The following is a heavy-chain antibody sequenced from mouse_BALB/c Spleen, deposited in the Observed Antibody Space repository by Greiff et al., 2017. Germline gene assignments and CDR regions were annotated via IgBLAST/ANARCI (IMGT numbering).Heavy chain of an antibody. CDR3: ARDNWGFAY. CDR2: IRNKANGYTT. Sequence: DVQLVESGGGLVQPGGSLRLSCATSGFTFTDYYMSWVRQPPGKALEWLGFIRNKANGYTTEYSASVKGRFTISRDNSQSILYLQMNTLRAEDSATYYCARDNWGFAYWGQGTLVTVSA. D-gene: IGHD4-1*01. CDR1: GFTFTDYY. J-gene: IGHJ3*01. V-gene: IGHV7-3*02.